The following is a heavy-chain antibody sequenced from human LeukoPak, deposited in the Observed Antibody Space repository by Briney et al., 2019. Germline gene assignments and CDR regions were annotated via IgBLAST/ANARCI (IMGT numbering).Heavy chain of an antibody. V-gene: IGHV3-7*01. Sequence: GGSLRLSCAASGFSFSTYWMSWVRQAPGKGLEWVANIKEDGSETYYVDSLRGRFTISRDNVKNSLYLQINSLRAEDTAVYYCARGSGYSSGWYWGQGTLVTVSS. D-gene: IGHD6-19*01. CDR1: GFSFSTYW. J-gene: IGHJ4*02. CDR2: IKEDGSET. CDR3: ARGSGYSSGWY.